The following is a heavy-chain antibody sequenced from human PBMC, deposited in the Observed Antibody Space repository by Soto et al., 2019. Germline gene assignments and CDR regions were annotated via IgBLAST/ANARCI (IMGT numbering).Heavy chain of an antibody. Sequence: ASVKVSCKASGYTFTSYDIKWVRQATGQRLEWMGWMNPNSGNTGYAQKFQGRVTMTRNTSISTAYMELSSLRSEDTAVYYCARGNYDFWSGYYKPQDYYYYYMDVWGKGTTVTVSS. J-gene: IGHJ6*03. CDR3: ARGNYDFWSGYYKPQDYYYYYMDV. V-gene: IGHV1-8*01. CDR1: GYTFTSYD. D-gene: IGHD3-3*01. CDR2: MNPNSGNT.